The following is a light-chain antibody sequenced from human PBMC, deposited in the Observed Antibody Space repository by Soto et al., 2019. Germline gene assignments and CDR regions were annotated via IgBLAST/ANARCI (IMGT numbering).Light chain of an antibody. V-gene: IGLV7-46*01. Sequence: QAVVTQEPSLTVSPGGTVTLTCYSSTGAVTSGHYPYWFQQKPGQAPRTLIYDTSNKHSWTPARFSGSLLGGKAALTFSGAPPEDEADYYCLLSYSGAHVVFGGGTKLTVL. CDR2: DTS. CDR1: TGAVTSGHY. CDR3: LLSYSGAHVV. J-gene: IGLJ2*01.